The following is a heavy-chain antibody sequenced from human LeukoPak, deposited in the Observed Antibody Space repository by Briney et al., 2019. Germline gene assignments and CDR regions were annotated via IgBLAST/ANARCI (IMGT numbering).Heavy chain of an antibody. J-gene: IGHJ4*02. CDR3: AREHASITIFGVVYFDY. Sequence: PSETLSLTCTVSGGSISSSSYYWGWIRQPAGKGLEWIGRIYTSGSTNYNPSLKSRVTMSVDTSKNQFSLKLSSVTAADTAVYYCAREHASITIFGVVYFDYWGQGTLVTVSS. D-gene: IGHD3-3*01. V-gene: IGHV4-61*02. CDR2: IYTSGST. CDR1: GGSISSSSYY.